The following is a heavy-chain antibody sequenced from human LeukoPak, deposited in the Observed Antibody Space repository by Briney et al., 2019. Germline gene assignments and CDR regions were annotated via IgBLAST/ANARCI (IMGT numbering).Heavy chain of an antibody. CDR2: IYHSGST. V-gene: IGHV4-4*02. CDR3: ARGSSYGDYLRVILWYFDL. J-gene: IGHJ2*01. D-gene: IGHD4-17*01. CDR1: GGSINSNNW. Sequence: SETLSLTCAVSGGSINSNNWWSWVRQPPGKGLEWIGEIYHSGSTNYNPSLKSRVTISVDTSKNQFSLKLSSVTAADTAVYYCARGSSYGDYLRVILWYFDLWGRGTLVTVSS.